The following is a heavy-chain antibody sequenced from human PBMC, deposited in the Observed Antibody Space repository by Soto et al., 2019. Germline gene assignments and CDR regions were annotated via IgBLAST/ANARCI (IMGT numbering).Heavy chain of an antibody. CDR1: GFTFSSYA. D-gene: IGHD2-15*01. CDR3: AKDRCSGGSCYPRSYYMDV. CDR2: ISGSGGST. Sequence: EVQLLESGGGLVQPGGSLRLSCAASGFTFSSYAMSWVRQAPGKGLEWVSAISGSGGSTYYADSVKGRFTISRDNSKYTLYLQMNSLRAEDTTVYYCAKDRCSGGSCYPRSYYMDVWGKGTTVTVSS. V-gene: IGHV3-23*01. J-gene: IGHJ6*03.